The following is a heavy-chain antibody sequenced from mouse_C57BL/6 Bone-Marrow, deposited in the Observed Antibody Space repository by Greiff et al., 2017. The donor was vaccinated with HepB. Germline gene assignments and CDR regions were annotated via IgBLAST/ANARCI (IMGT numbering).Heavy chain of an antibody. CDR1: GYAFSSYW. V-gene: IGHV1-80*01. J-gene: IGHJ4*01. Sequence: VQLQQSGAELVKPGASVKISCKASGYAFSSYWMNWVKQRPGKGLEWIGQIYPGDGDTNYNGKFKGKATLTADKSSSTAYMQLSSLTSEDSAVYFCARRFTHYYAMDYWGQGTSVTVSS. CDR2: IYPGDGDT. CDR3: ARRFTHYYAMDY.